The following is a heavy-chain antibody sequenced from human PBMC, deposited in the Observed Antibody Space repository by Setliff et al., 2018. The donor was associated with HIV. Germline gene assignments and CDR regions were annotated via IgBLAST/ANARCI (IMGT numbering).Heavy chain of an antibody. J-gene: IGHJ6*03. CDR3: ARGDYYSYYMDV. Sequence: SETLSLTCTVSGGSVSSGSYYWSWIRQPPGKGLEWIGYIYYSGSTNYNPSLKSRVTISVDTSKNQFSLKLSSVTAADTAVYYCARGDYYSYYMDVWGKGTTVTVS. CDR1: GGSVSSGSYY. V-gene: IGHV4-61*01. CDR2: IYYSGST.